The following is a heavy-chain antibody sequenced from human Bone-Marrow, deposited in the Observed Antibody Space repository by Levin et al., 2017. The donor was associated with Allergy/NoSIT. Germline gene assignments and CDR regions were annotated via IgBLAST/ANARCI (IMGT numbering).Heavy chain of an antibody. V-gene: IGHV4-39*07. Sequence: PSETLSLTCTVSGGSISNTGYYWGWIRQPPGKGLEWIANIYYTGSSDHNPSLRSRVTMSVDTSKNQFSLKVASVTAADPAVYYCATLRYCGGDCYSGFDFWGQGTLVTVSP. J-gene: IGHJ4*02. CDR2: IYYTGSS. D-gene: IGHD2-21*02. CDR1: GGSISNTGYY. CDR3: ATLRYCGGDCYSGFDF.